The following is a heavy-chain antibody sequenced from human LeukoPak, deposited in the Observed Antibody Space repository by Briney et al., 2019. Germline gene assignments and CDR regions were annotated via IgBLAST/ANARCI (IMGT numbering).Heavy chain of an antibody. CDR3: ARIVGAANC. CDR1: GFSFTSYS. Sequence: PGGSLRLSCAASGFSFTSYSMSSVRQAPGKGLEWIPYISISSSPIFYADSVKGRFTISRDNVKKTLYLQMNSLRAEDTAVYYCARIVGAANCWGRGTLVTVSS. V-gene: IGHV3-48*01. J-gene: IGHJ4*02. CDR2: ISISSSPI. D-gene: IGHD1-26*01.